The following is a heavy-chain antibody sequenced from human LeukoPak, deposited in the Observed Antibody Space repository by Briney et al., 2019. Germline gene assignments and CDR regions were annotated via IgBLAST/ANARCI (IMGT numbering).Heavy chain of an antibody. V-gene: IGHV3-7*03. CDR3: ARDAADIWLPYFDY. D-gene: IGHD5-24*01. Sequence: GGSLRLSCAASGFTFSSYWMSWVRQAPGKGLEWVANIKQDGSEKYYVDSVKGRFTISRDNAKNSLYLQMNSLRAEDTAVYYCARDAADIWLPYFDYWGQGTLVTVSS. J-gene: IGHJ4*02. CDR1: GFTFSSYW. CDR2: IKQDGSEK.